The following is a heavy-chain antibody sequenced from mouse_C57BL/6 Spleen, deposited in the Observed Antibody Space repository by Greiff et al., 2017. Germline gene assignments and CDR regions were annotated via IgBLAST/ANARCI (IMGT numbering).Heavy chain of an antibody. CDR3: AKNPPLYDGYLGWFAY. J-gene: IGHJ3*01. V-gene: IGHV2-4*01. CDR2: IWSGGST. CDR1: GFSLTSYG. Sequence: QVQLKESGPGLVQPSQSLSITCTVSGFSLTSYGVHWVRQPPGKGLEWLGVIWSGGSTDYNAAFISRLSISKDNSKSQVFFKMNSLQADDTAIYYCAKNPPLYDGYLGWFAYWGQGTLVTVSA. D-gene: IGHD2-3*01.